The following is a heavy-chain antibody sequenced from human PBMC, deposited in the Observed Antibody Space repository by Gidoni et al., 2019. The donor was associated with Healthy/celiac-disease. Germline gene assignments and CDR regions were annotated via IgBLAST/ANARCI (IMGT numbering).Heavy chain of an antibody. D-gene: IGHD6-25*01. Sequence: QVQLQESGPGLVKPSQTLSLTRTVSGGSISSGDYYWSWIRQPPGKGLEWIGYIYYSGSTSYNPSPKSRVTISVDTSKNQFSLKLSSVTAADTAVYYFARVSATYEQRLFDYWGQGTLVTVSS. V-gene: IGHV4-30-4*01. CDR1: GGSISSGDYY. CDR2: IYYSGST. CDR3: ARVSATYEQRLFDY. J-gene: IGHJ4*02.